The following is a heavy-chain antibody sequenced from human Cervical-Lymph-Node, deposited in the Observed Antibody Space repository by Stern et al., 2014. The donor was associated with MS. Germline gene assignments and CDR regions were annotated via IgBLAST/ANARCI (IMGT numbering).Heavy chain of an antibody. Sequence: EVHLVESGGGLIQPGGSLRLSCAASGFTVRSNYMSWVRPAPGKGLEWVSVIYSGGSTYYADSVKGRFTISRDNSKNTLYLQMNSLRAEDTAVYYCARVAPIRSSSWYLDYWGQGTLVTVSS. CDR1: GFTVRSNY. J-gene: IGHJ4*02. CDR2: IYSGGST. D-gene: IGHD6-13*01. CDR3: ARVAPIRSSSWYLDY. V-gene: IGHV3-53*01.